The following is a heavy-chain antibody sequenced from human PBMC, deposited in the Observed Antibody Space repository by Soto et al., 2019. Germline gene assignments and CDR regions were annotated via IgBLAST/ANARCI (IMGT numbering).Heavy chain of an antibody. CDR3: ARGPYDSRQSPVDY. Sequence: GGSLRLSCAASGFTVSSNCMSWFRQAPGKGLEWVSVIYSAGGTYYADSVKGRFTISRDNSKNTLYLQMNSLRAEDTAVYYCARGPYDSRQSPVDYWGQGTLVTVSS. V-gene: IGHV3-53*01. CDR2: IYSAGGT. D-gene: IGHD3-22*01. CDR1: GFTVSSNC. J-gene: IGHJ4*02.